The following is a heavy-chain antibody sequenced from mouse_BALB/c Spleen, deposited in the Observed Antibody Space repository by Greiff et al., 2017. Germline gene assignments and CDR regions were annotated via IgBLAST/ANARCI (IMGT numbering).Heavy chain of an antibody. CDR1: GFTFSDFY. CDR2: SRNKANDYTT. Sequence: EVQVVESGGGLVQPGGSLRLSCATSGFTFSDFYMEWVRQPPGKRLEWIAASRNKANDYTTEYSASVKGRFIVSRDTSQSILYLQMNALRAEDTAIYYCARGHYDHAWFAYWGQGTLVTVSA. D-gene: IGHD2-4*01. J-gene: IGHJ3*01. V-gene: IGHV7-1*02. CDR3: ARGHYDHAWFAY.